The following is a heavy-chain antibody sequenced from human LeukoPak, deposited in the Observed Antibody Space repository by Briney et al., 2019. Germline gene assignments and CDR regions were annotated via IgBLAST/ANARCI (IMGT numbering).Heavy chain of an antibody. V-gene: IGHV3-66*01. J-gene: IGHJ4*02. CDR2: IYSGGSA. Sequence: PGGSLRLSCAASGFTFDDYTIHWVRQAPGKGLEWVSVIYSGGSAYYADSVKGRFTISRDNSKNTLYLQMNSLRAEDTAVYYCARDVSSSGGGDYWGQGTLVTVSS. CDR1: GFTFDDYT. CDR3: ARDVSSSGGGDY. D-gene: IGHD6-13*01.